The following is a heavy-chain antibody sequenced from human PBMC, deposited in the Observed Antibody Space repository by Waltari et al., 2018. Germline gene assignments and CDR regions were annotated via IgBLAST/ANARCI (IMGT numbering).Heavy chain of an antibody. D-gene: IGHD3-16*02. Sequence: QVQLVQSGAEVKKPGASVKVSCKASGYTFTSYYMHWVRQAPGQGLEWMGKSNPRGGSTSYAQKFQGRVTMTRDTSTSTVYMELSSLRSEDTAVYYCAREEMYVWGSYRYPFDYWGQGTLVTVSS. CDR3: AREEMYVWGSYRYPFDY. CDR1: GYTFTSYY. V-gene: IGHV1-46*01. J-gene: IGHJ4*02. CDR2: SNPRGGST.